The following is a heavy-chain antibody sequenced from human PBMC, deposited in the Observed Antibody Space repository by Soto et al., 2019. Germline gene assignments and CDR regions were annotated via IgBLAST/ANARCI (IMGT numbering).Heavy chain of an antibody. CDR1: GGSISSYY. V-gene: IGHV4-4*07. J-gene: IGHJ3*02. Sequence: SETLSLTCTVSGGSISSYYWSWIRQPAGKGLEWIGRIYTSGSTNYNPSLKSRVTMSVDTSKNQFSLKLSSVTAADTAVYYCARDCSSTSCYKAFDIWGQGTMVTVSS. D-gene: IGHD2-2*02. CDR3: ARDCSSTSCYKAFDI. CDR2: IYTSGST.